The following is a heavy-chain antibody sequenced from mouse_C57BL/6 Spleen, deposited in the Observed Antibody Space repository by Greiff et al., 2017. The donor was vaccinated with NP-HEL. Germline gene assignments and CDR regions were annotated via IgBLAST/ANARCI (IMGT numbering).Heavy chain of an antibody. J-gene: IGHJ4*01. D-gene: IGHD3-1*01. V-gene: IGHV5-4*01. CDR1: GFTFSSYA. CDR3: ARGAGSGYAMDY. CDR2: ISDGGSYT. Sequence: EVQVVESGGGLVKPGGSLKLSCAASGFTFSSYAMSWVRQTPEKRLEWVATISDGGSYTYYPDNVKGRFTISRDNAKNNLYLQMSHLKSEDTAMYYCARGAGSGYAMDYWGQGTSVTVSS.